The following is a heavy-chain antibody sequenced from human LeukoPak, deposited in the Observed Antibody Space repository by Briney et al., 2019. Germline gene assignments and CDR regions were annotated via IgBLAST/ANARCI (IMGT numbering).Heavy chain of an antibody. CDR2: IRYDGTNT. Sequence: GGSLRLSRTASGFTFSSYAMHWVRQAPGKGLEWLAFIRYDGTNTHYADSVKGRFTISRDNSENTLYLQMNTLTIEDTAVYYCAKLAELVVTNNWFDPWGQGTLVTVSS. CDR1: GFTFSSYA. CDR3: AKLAELVVTNNWFDP. V-gene: IGHV3-30*02. D-gene: IGHD2-15*01. J-gene: IGHJ5*02.